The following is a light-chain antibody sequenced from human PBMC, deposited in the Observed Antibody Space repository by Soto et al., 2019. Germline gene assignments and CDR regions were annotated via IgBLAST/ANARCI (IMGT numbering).Light chain of an antibody. V-gene: IGKV3-20*01. CDR3: QQYGSSLLT. Sequence: EIVLTQSPGTLSLSPGERATLSCRASQSVSSGYLAWYQQKPGQAPRLLIYGASSRAAGIPDRFSGSGSGTDSTLTISRLEPEDFAVYYCQQYGSSLLTFGGGTKVEIK. CDR2: GAS. CDR1: QSVSSGY. J-gene: IGKJ4*01.